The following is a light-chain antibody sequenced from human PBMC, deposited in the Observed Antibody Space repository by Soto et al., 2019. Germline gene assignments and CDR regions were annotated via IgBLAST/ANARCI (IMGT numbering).Light chain of an antibody. CDR1: QSVSSSY. V-gene: IGKV3-20*01. J-gene: IGKJ4*01. CDR3: QQYGSSPQVT. CDR2: GAS. Sequence: EIVLTQSPGTLSLSPGERATLSCRASQSVSSSYLAWYQQKPGQAPRLLIYGASSRATGIPDRFSGSESGTDFTLTISRLEPEDFAVYYCQQYGSSPQVTFGGGTKVEIK.